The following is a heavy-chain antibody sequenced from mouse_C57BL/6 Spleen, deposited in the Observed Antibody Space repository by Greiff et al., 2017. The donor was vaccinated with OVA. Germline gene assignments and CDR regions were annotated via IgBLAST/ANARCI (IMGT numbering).Heavy chain of an antibody. V-gene: IGHV3-1*01. J-gene: IGHJ3*01. CDR3: ARDEGGSFAY. CDR1: GYSITSGYD. CDR2: ISYSGST. Sequence: EVQLQESGPGMVKPSQSLSLTCTVTGYSITSGYDWHWIRHFPGNKLEWMGYISYSGSTNYNPSLKSRISITHDTSKNHFFLKLNSVTTEDTATYYCARDEGGSFAYWGQGTLVTVSA.